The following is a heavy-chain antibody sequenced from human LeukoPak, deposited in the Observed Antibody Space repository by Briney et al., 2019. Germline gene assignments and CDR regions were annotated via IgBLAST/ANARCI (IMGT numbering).Heavy chain of an antibody. Sequence: PGGSLRLSCAASGFTVSSNYMSWVRQAPGKGLEWVSVIYSGGSTYYADSVKGRFTISRDNSKNTLYLQMNSLRAEDTAVYYCARDRMVRGVIPPYYYYYGMDVWGKGTTVTVSS. V-gene: IGHV3-53*01. CDR3: ARDRMVRGVIPPYYYYYGMDV. CDR1: GFTVSSNY. D-gene: IGHD3-10*01. CDR2: IYSGGST. J-gene: IGHJ6*04.